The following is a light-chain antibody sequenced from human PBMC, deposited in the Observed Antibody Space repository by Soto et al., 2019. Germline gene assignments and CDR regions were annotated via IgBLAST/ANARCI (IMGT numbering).Light chain of an antibody. CDR1: QSVNSN. V-gene: IGKV3-11*01. CDR3: QQRSNWPIT. CDR2: GAS. J-gene: IGKJ5*01. Sequence: EIVMTQSPATLSVSPGERATLSCRASQSVNSNLAWYQQKPGQAPRLLVYGASTRATGIPARFSGSGSGTDFTLTISSLEPADFAVYYCQQRSNWPITFGQGTRLEIK.